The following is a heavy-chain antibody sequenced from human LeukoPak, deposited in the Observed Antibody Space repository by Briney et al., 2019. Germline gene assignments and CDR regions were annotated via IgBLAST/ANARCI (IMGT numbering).Heavy chain of an antibody. Sequence: SSETLSLACTVSGVSISSSRDDWGRLRQPPGKGLEWIVSIYYSGSTYYNPSLKSRLTISAYTSKNHFSLKLSSVTAADTAVYYSARGGFNALYWGQGTLVTVSS. CDR1: GVSISSSRDD. J-gene: IGHJ4*02. V-gene: IGHV4-39*02. CDR3: ARGGFNALY. CDR2: IYYSGST. D-gene: IGHD5-24*01.